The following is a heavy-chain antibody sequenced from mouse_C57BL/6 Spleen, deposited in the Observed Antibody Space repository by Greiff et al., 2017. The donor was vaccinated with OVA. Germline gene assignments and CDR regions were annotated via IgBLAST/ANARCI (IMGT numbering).Heavy chain of an antibody. D-gene: IGHD4-1*01. CDR2: ISSGSSTI. Sequence: EVKLEESGGGLVKPGGSLKLSCAASGFTFSDYGMHWVRQAPEKGLEWVAYISSGSSTIYYADTVKGRFTISRDNAKNTLFLQMTSLRSEDTAMYYCARQELGRRFDYWGQGTTLTVSS. CDR1: GFTFSDYG. CDR3: ARQELGRRFDY. V-gene: IGHV5-17*01. J-gene: IGHJ2*01.